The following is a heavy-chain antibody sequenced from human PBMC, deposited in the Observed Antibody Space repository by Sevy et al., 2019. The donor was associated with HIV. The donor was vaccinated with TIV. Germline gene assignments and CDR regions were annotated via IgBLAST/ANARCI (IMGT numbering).Heavy chain of an antibody. CDR2: IYYSGTT. CDR1: SGSITSGDYY. Sequence: SETLSLTCTVSSGSITSGDYYWTWIRQSPGKGLEWIGYIYYSGTTYYNPSLKSRASISVDTSKNQFSLNLRSVTAADTAVYYCAGYCISTSPHNGFDPWGQGALVTVSS. J-gene: IGHJ5*02. CDR3: AGYCISTSPHNGFDP. V-gene: IGHV4-30-4*01. D-gene: IGHD2-2*01.